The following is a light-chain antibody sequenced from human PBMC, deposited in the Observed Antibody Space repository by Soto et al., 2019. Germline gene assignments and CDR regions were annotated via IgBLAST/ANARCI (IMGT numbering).Light chain of an antibody. CDR3: SSYAGNNTLVL. CDR2: EVN. V-gene: IGLV2-8*01. CDR1: SSDVGGYNF. Sequence: QSVLTQPPSASGSPGQSVTISCTGTSSDVGGYNFVSWFQQNPGKAPKLMIYEVNTRPSGVPDRFSGSKSGNTASLTVSGLQAEDEADYYCSSYAGNNTLVLFGGGTKLTVL. J-gene: IGLJ2*01.